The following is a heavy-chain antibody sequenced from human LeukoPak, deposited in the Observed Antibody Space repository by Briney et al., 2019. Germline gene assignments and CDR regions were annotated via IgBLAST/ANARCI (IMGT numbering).Heavy chain of an antibody. CDR1: GDSISSSTYY. CDR3: VRTRNSMVRGFIADY. V-gene: IGHV4-39*01. D-gene: IGHD3-10*01. Sequence: KPSETLSLTCTVSGDSISSSTYYWGWIRQPPGKGLEWIGSIFYSGTTYYSPSLRSRVTISVDTSKNQFSLKLSSVIAADTAMYYCVRTRNSMVRGFIADYWGQGTPVTVSS. J-gene: IGHJ4*02. CDR2: IFYSGTT.